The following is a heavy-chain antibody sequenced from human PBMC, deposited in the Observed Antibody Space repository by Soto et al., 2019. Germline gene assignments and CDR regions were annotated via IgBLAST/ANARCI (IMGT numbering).Heavy chain of an antibody. J-gene: IGHJ4*02. CDR1: GFTLRTFH. CDR2: INPDGSVK. D-gene: IGHD2-21*02. V-gene: IGHV3-7*03. CDR3: VKPDGGNSWGDY. Sequence: EVQLVESGGDLVQPGGSLRLSCAASGFTLRTFHMSWLRQAPGQGLEWVANINPDGSVKYYVDSVKGRFTISRDNDNNSLFLQMNSLRADDTAVYYCVKPDGGNSWGDYWCQGTLVTVSS.